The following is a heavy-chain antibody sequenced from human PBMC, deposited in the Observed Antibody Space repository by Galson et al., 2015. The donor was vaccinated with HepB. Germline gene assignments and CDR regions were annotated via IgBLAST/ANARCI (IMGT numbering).Heavy chain of an antibody. CDR2: ISGSGGST. V-gene: IGHV3-23*01. J-gene: IGHJ6*02. Sequence: SLRLSCAASGFTFSNYAMSWVRQAPGKGLEWVSVISGSGGSTYYADSVKGRFTISRDNSKNTLYLQMNSLRAEDTAVYYCARDNYYDSSGYYYNYYYGMDVWGQGTTVTVSS. D-gene: IGHD3-22*01. CDR1: GFTFSNYA. CDR3: ARDNYYDSSGYYYNYYYGMDV.